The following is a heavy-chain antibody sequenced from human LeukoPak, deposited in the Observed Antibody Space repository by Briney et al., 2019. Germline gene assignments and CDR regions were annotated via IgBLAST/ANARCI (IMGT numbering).Heavy chain of an antibody. CDR2: VYYTGST. CDR3: GSSRYYYYSYGMNV. Sequence: SETLSLTGTIFGGSFSSSNYYWGWIRQPPGKGLEWIGSVYYTGSTYYNPSLKSRVTMSIDKSKDQFPLKLTSVTAADTAVYYCGSSRYYYYSYGMNVWGQGTTVTVSS. J-gene: IGHJ6*02. D-gene: IGHD6-13*01. V-gene: IGHV4-39*01. CDR1: GGSFSSSNYY.